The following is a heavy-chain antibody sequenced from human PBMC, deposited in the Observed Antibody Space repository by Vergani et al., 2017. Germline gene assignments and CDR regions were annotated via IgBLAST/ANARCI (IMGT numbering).Heavy chain of an antibody. V-gene: IGHV4-34*01. Sequence: QVQLQQWGAGLLKPSETLSLTCAVYGGSFSGYYWSWIRQPPGKGLEWIGEINHSGSTNYNPSLKSRVTISVDTSKNQFSLKLSSVTAADTAVYYCARLVRDRGYYYYYMDVWGKGTTVTVSS. D-gene: IGHD2-2*01. J-gene: IGHJ6*03. CDR2: INHSGST. CDR3: ARLVRDRGYYYYYMDV. CDR1: GGSFSGYY.